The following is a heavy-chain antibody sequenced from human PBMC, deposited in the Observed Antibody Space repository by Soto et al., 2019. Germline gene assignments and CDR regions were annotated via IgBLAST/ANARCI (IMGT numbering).Heavy chain of an antibody. CDR2: IWADGSRQ. J-gene: IGHJ4*02. CDR3: VGGTGCWGLSDY. D-gene: IGHD3-9*01. V-gene: IGHV3-33*08. CDR1: GFAFSTYG. Sequence: QVQLVESGGGVIQPGKSLRLSCSASGFAFSTYGMHWVRQAPGKGLEWVAVIWADGSRQFYGDSVKGRFTISRDNSKNILYLQMNSLRVDDTAVYYCVGGTGCWGLSDYWGQGTLVTVSS.